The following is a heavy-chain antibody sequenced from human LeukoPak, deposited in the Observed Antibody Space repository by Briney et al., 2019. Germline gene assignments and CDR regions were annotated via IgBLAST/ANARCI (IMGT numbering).Heavy chain of an antibody. V-gene: IGHV4-39*01. Sequence: PSETLSLTCTVSGVSISSSSYYWGWIRQPPGKGLEWIGSIYYSGSTYYNPSLKSRVTISVDTSKNQFSLKLSSVTAADTAVYYCARRGYKSHRAFDIWGQGTMVTVSS. CDR2: IYYSGST. CDR3: ARRGYKSHRAFDI. J-gene: IGHJ3*02. D-gene: IGHD1-14*01. CDR1: GVSISSSSYY.